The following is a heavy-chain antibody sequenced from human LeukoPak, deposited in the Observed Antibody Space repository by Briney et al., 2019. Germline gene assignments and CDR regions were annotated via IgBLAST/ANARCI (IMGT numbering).Heavy chain of an antibody. CDR2: ITGSGDDT. D-gene: IGHD4-11*01. V-gene: IGHV3-23*01. CDR3: SKGSRSSRPYSFDF. Sequence: GGSLRLSCAASGFTFNTYAMSWVRQAPGKGLEWVSAITGSGDDTFHADSVKGRFTISRDNSRNTLYMDMNSLIVEDMAIYYCSKGSRSSRPYSFDFWGQGILVTVSS. CDR1: GFTFNTYA. J-gene: IGHJ4*02.